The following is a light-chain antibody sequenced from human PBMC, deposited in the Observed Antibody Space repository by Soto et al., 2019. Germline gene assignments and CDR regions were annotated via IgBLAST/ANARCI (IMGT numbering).Light chain of an antibody. CDR3: QHYGSSPWT. CDR1: QTVNNN. V-gene: IGKV3-20*01. CDR2: GAS. J-gene: IGKJ1*01. Sequence: IVMTQSPATLSVSPGDRATLSCRASQTVNNNLAWYQQKPGQAPRLLIYGASSRATGIPDRFSGSGSGTDFTLTISRLEPEDFAVYYCQHYGSSPWTFGQGTKVDIK.